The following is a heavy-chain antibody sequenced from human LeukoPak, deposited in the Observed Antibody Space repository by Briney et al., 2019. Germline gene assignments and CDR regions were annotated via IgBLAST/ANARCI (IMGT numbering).Heavy chain of an antibody. J-gene: IGHJ1*01. D-gene: IGHD3-22*01. V-gene: IGHV1-2*02. CDR3: ARDSGTYYYDSSGYPEYFQH. Sequence: ASVKVSCKASGYTFTGYYMHWVRQAPGQGLEWMGWINPNSGGTNYAQRFQGRVTMTRDTSISTAYMELSRLRSDDTAVYYCARDSGTYYYDSSGYPEYFQHRGQGTLVTVSS. CDR1: GYTFTGYY. CDR2: INPNSGGT.